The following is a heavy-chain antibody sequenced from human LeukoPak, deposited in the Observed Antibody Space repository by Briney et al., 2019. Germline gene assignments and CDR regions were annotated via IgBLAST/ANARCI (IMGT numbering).Heavy chain of an antibody. CDR1: GFTVSSNY. V-gene: IGHV3-66*01. CDR3: AREARGYAIDY. J-gene: IGHJ4*02. D-gene: IGHD2-15*01. Sequence: GGSLRLSCAASGFTVSSNYMSWVRQAPGEGLEWVSVIYSGGSTYYADSVKGRFTISRDNSKNTLYLQMNSLRAEDTAVYYCAREARGYAIDYWGQGTLVTVSS. CDR2: IYSGGST.